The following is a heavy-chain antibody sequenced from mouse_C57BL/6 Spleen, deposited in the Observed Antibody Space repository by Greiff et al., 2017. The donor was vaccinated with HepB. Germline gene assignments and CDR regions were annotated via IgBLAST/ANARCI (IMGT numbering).Heavy chain of an antibody. CDR2: IDPSDSYT. CDR1: GYTFTSYW. V-gene: IGHV1-69*01. Sequence: QVQLQQPGAELVMPGASVKLSCKASGYTFTSYWMHWVKQRPGQGLEWIGEIDPSDSYTNYNHKFKGKSTLTVDKSSSTAYMQLSSLTSEDSAVYYCARRGNYYGSSFDYWGQGTTLTVSS. J-gene: IGHJ2*01. D-gene: IGHD1-1*01. CDR3: ARRGNYYGSSFDY.